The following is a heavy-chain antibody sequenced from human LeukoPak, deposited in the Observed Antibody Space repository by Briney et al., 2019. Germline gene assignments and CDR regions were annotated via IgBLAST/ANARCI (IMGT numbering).Heavy chain of an antibody. V-gene: IGHV3-30-3*01. Sequence: GRSLRLSCAASGFTFSSYAVHWVRQAPGKGLEWVALISFDGTNKYYAGSVKGRFTISRDNPKNTLYLQMNSLRPEDTAVYYCAREKGNYYYVNSAQPPDSWGQGTLVTVSS. CDR1: GFTFSSYA. CDR2: ISFDGTNK. J-gene: IGHJ4*02. CDR3: AREKGNYYYVNSAQPPDS. D-gene: IGHD3-22*01.